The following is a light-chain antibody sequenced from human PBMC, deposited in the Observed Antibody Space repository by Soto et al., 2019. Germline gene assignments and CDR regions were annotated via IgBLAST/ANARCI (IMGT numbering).Light chain of an antibody. CDR3: QQYGSSPQT. CDR2: GAS. Sequence: EIVLTQSPGTLSLSPGERATLSCRASQSVSSRYVAWYQQKPGQAPRLLIYGASSRATGIPDRFSGSDSGTDFFLTISRLEPEDFAVYYYQQYGSSPQTFGQGTTVEIK. V-gene: IGKV3-20*01. J-gene: IGKJ1*01. CDR1: QSVSSRY.